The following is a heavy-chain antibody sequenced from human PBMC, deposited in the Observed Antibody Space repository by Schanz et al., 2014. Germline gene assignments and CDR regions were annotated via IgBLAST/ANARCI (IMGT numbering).Heavy chain of an antibody. CDR1: GFTFGDYA. CDR3: ARGGSGSHYRLDY. Sequence: EVQLLESGGGLVQPGGSLRLSCAASGFTFGDYAMTWVRQAPGKGLEWLGRIKSKTDGETTDYAAPVKGRFSISRDDSQSTLYLQMNSLRAEDTGLYFCARGGSGSHYRLDYWGQGTLVTVSS. V-gene: IGHV3-15*01. J-gene: IGHJ4*02. D-gene: IGHD1-26*01. CDR2: IKSKTDGETT.